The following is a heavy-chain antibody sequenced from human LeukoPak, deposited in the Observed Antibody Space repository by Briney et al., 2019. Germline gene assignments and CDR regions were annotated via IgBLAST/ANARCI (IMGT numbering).Heavy chain of an antibody. CDR2: INHSGST. CDR1: GGSFSGYY. J-gene: IGHJ6*02. CDR3: ARGGAAAGYYYYYYGMDV. V-gene: IGHV4-34*01. D-gene: IGHD6-13*01. Sequence: SETLSLTCAVYGGSFSGYYWSWIRQPPGKGLEWIGEINHSGSTNYNPSLKSRVTISVDTSKNQFSLKLSSVTAADTAVYYCARGGAAAGYYYYYYGMDVWGQGTAVTVSS.